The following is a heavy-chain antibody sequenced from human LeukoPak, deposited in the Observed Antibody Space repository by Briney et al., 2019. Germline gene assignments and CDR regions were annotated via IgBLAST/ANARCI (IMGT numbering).Heavy chain of an antibody. CDR2: IYYSGST. CDR3: ARRPGSTRYFDY. Sequence: SETLSLTCTVSGGSISSSSYYWGWIRQPPGKGLEWIGSIYYSGSTYYNPSLKSRVTISVDTSKNQFSLKLSSVTAADTAVYYCARRPGSTRYFDYWGQGTLVTVSS. J-gene: IGHJ4*02. D-gene: IGHD2-2*01. CDR1: GGSISSSSYY. V-gene: IGHV4-39*07.